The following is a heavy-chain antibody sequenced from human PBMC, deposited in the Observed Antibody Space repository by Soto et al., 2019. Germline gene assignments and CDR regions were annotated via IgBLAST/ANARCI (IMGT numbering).Heavy chain of an antibody. J-gene: IGHJ4*02. V-gene: IGHV3-30-3*01. CDR2: ISYDGSNK. CDR3: ARERVFSDFDY. Sequence: GGSLRLSCAASGFTFSSDGMHWVRQAPGKGLEWVAVISYDGSNKYYADSVKGRFTISRDNSKNTLYLQMNSLRAEDTAVYYCARERVFSDFDYWGQGTLVIVSS. D-gene: IGHD3-10*01. CDR1: GFTFSSDG.